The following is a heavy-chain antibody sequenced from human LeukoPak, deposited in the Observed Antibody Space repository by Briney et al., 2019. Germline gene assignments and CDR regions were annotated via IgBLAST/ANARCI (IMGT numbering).Heavy chain of an antibody. J-gene: IGHJ3*01. CDR2: INSDGSDT. CDR3: ARGWVPSDITLK. V-gene: IGHV3-74*01. D-gene: IGHD3-22*01. CDR1: GFTFSSYW. Sequence: PGGSLRLSCAASGFTFSSYWMHWVRHAPGKGMVWVSRINSDGSDTNYADSVKGRFTISRDNARNTVYLQMNSLRAEDTAVYYCARGWVPSDITLKWGQGTMVTVSS.